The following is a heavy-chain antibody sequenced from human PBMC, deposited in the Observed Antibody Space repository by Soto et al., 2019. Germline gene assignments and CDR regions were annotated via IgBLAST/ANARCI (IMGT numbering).Heavy chain of an antibody. D-gene: IGHD6-6*01. V-gene: IGHV3-21*01. CDR3: ARDIEALSSCDY. Sequence: WGSLVLSCVSSVFTFSSYTMNWVRQAPGKGLEWVSSISSSSSYIYYADSVKGRFTISRDNAKNSLYLQMNSLRAEDTAVYYCARDIEALSSCDYWGQGTLVTVSS. CDR1: VFTFSSYT. J-gene: IGHJ4*02. CDR2: ISSSSSYI.